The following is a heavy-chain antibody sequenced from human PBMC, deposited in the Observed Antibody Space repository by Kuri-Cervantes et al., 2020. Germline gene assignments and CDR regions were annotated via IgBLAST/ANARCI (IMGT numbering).Heavy chain of an antibody. Sequence: GESLKISCAASGFTFSNYAMHWVRQAPGKGLEWVAVAWHDGTIKYYADSVRGRFTISRDTSKSTLYLQMNSLRAEDTAIYHCAKVSGSSDGFDIWGQGTMVTVSS. D-gene: IGHD1-26*01. V-gene: IGHV3-30*02. CDR3: AKVSGSSDGFDI. J-gene: IGHJ3*02. CDR2: AWHDGTIK. CDR1: GFTFSNYA.